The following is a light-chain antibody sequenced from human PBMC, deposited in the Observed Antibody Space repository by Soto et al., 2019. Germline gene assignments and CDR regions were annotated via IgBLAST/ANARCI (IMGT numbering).Light chain of an antibody. Sequence: AIQVTQSPSSLSASVGDRVTMTCRASQDIRGALAWYQQKSGKPPNLLIYDVSTLEGGVPSRFRGRDYGTEFTLTISSLQPEDFGTYYCKQSSPPPLTFGHGTRLEIK. V-gene: IGKV1-13*02. CDR3: KQSSPPPLT. J-gene: IGKJ5*01. CDR2: DVS. CDR1: QDIRGA.